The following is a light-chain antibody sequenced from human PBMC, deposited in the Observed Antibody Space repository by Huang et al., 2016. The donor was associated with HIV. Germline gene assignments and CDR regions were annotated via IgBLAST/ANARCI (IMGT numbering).Light chain of an antibody. V-gene: IGKV3-20*01. CDR3: QQYGSSPFT. CDR2: DSS. Sequence: ENVLTQSPGTLSLSPGERATLACRASQSVSNSYLAWYQQKPGQAPRLLIYDSSSRATGIPGRFSGSGSGTDFTLTISRLEPEDFAVYYCQQYGSSPFTFGPGTKVDIK. J-gene: IGKJ3*01. CDR1: QSVSNSY.